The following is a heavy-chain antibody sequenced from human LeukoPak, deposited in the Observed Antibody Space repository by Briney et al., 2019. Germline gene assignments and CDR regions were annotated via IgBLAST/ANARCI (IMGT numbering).Heavy chain of an antibody. V-gene: IGHV3-48*01. CDR2: ISSSSSTI. CDR3: ARGDNWNVNYYYYYMDV. D-gene: IGHD1-1*01. J-gene: IGHJ6*03. CDR1: GFTFSSYS. Sequence: GGSLRLPCAASGFTFSSYSMNWVRQAPGKGLEWVSYISSSSSTIYYADSVKGRFTIPRDNAKNSLYLQMNSLRAEDTAVYYCARGDNWNVNYYYYYMDVWGKGTTVTVSS.